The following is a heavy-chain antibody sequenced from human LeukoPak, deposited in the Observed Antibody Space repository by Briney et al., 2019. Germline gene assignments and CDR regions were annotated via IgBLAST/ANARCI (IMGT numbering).Heavy chain of an antibody. CDR1: GFTFSSYS. CDR3: AREPIYGLNFDY. D-gene: IGHD2/OR15-2a*01. Sequence: GGSLRLSCAASGFTFSSYSMNWVRQAPGKGLEWVSSISSSGSYIYYADSVKGRFTISRDNANKSLYLQLNSLRAEDTAVYFCAREPIYGLNFDYWGQGALVTVSS. J-gene: IGHJ4*02. V-gene: IGHV3-21*01. CDR2: ISSSGSYI.